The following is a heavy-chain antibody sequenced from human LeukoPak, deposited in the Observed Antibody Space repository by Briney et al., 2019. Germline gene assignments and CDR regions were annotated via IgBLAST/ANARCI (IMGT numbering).Heavy chain of an antibody. Sequence: GGSLRLSCAASGFTFSSYGMHWVRQTPEKWLEWVAFIRYDGSNKYYADSVKGRFTISRDNSKNTLYLQMNSLRAEDTAVYYCAKDRGGSYYYDAFDIWGQGTMVTVSS. D-gene: IGHD1-26*01. CDR1: GFTFSSYG. J-gene: IGHJ3*02. CDR3: AKDRGGSYYYDAFDI. CDR2: IRYDGSNK. V-gene: IGHV3-30*02.